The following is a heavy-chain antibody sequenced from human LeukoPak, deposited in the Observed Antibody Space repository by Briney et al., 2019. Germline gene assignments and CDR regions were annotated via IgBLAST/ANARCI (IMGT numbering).Heavy chain of an antibody. CDR1: GFTFSSYS. D-gene: IGHD2-2*01. Sequence: GGSLRLSCAASGFTFSSYSMNWVRQAPGKGLEWVSYISSSSSTIYYADSVKGRFTISRDNAKNSLYLQMNSLRAEDTALYYCAKGHCSSSSCLTDYWGQGTLVTVSS. J-gene: IGHJ4*02. CDR3: AKGHCSSSSCLTDY. V-gene: IGHV3-48*01. CDR2: ISSSSSTI.